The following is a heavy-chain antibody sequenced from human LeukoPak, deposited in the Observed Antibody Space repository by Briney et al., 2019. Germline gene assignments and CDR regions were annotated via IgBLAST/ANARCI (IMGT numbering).Heavy chain of an antibody. J-gene: IGHJ4*02. Sequence: ASVKVSCKASGYTFTSYGISWVRQAPGQGLEWMGWISAYNGNTNYAQKLQGRVTMTTDTSTSTAYMELRSLGSDDTAVYYCATTTLDYGLPLPLDYWGQGTLVTVSS. V-gene: IGHV1-18*01. CDR2: ISAYNGNT. D-gene: IGHD4-17*01. CDR3: ATTTLDYGLPLPLDY. CDR1: GYTFTSYG.